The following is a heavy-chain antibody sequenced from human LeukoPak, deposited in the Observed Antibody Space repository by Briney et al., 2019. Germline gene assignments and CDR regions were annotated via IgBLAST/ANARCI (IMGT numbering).Heavy chain of an antibody. CDR2: MNPNSGNT. J-gene: IGHJ3*02. V-gene: IGHV1-8*03. D-gene: IGHD2-2*01. CDR3: ARYCSSTSCPEFDI. CDR1: GYTFTSYD. Sequence: ASVKVSCKASGYTFTSYDINWVRQATGQGLEWMGWMNPNSGNTGYAQKFQGRVTITRNTSISTAHMELSSLRSEDTAVYYCARYCSSTSCPEFDIWGQGTMVTVSS.